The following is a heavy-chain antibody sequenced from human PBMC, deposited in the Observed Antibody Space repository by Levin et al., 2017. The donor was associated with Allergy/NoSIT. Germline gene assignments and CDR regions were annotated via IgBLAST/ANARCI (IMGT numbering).Heavy chain of an antibody. D-gene: IGHD4-17*01. Sequence: GSLRLSCTVSGDSITSNYWTWIRQPPGKGLEWIGYVSYSGGTNYNPSLKSRVTISVDTSKSQISLKLSSVTAADTAVYYCARTPASTVTKSRLHYYYYYYMDVWGKGTTVTVSS. CDR3: ARTPASTVTKSRLHYYYYYYMDV. CDR2: VSYSGGT. J-gene: IGHJ6*03. V-gene: IGHV4-59*01. CDR1: GDSITSNY.